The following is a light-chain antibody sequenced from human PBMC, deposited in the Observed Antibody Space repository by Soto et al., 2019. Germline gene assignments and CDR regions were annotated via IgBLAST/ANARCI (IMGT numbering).Light chain of an antibody. Sequence: DIQMTQSPSSLSASVGDRVAITCRASQSISNCLAWYQQKPGKAPQLLIYNASSLETGAPPRFSGSGSGTEFAFTISSLQPEDTATYYCQQYENLPLTFGGGTKVDIK. CDR2: NAS. J-gene: IGKJ4*02. CDR3: QQYENLPLT. V-gene: IGKV1-33*01. CDR1: QSISNC.